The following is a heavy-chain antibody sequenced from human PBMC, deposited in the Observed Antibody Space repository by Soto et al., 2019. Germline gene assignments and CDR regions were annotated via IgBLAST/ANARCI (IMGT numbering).Heavy chain of an antibody. V-gene: IGHV4-34*01. D-gene: IGHD3-9*01. CDR1: GGSFSGYY. Sequence: PSETLSLTCAVYGGSFSGYYWSWIRQPPGKGLEWIGEINHSGSTNYNPSLKSRVTISVDTSKNQFSLKLSSVTAADTAVYYCARVGLRYFDWGFYAFDIWGQGTMVTVSS. CDR2: INHSGST. J-gene: IGHJ3*02. CDR3: ARVGLRYFDWGFYAFDI.